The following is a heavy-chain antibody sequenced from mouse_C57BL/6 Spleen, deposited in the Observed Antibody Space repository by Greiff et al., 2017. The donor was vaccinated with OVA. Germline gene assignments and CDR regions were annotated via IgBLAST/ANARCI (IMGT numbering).Heavy chain of an antibody. D-gene: IGHD1-1*01. CDR3: ARRARPTVVENYWYFDV. CDR1: GFSLSTSGMG. Sequence: QVTLKVSGPGILQSSQTLSLTCSFSGFSLSTSGMGVSWIRQPSGKGLEWLALIYWDDDKRYNSSLKSRLTISKDTPRHQVFLKITSVDTADTATDYCARRARPTVVENYWYFDVWGTGTTVTVSS. V-gene: IGHV8-12*01. CDR2: IYWDDDK. J-gene: IGHJ1*03.